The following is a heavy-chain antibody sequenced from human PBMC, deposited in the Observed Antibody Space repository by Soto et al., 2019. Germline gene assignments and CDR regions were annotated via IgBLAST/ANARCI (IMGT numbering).Heavy chain of an antibody. V-gene: IGHV1-69*13. Sequence: ASVKVSCTASGGTFSSYAIRWVRQAPGQGLEWMGGIIPIFGTANYAQKFQGRVTITADESTSTAYMELSSLRSEDTAVYYCARGQFYDSSGYYYDGAFDIWGQGTMVTVSS. CDR3: ARGQFYDSSGYYYDGAFDI. CDR2: IIPIFGTA. J-gene: IGHJ3*02. D-gene: IGHD3-22*01. CDR1: GGTFSSYA.